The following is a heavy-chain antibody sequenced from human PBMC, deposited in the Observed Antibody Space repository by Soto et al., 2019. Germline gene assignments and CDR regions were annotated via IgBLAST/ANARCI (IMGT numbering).Heavy chain of an antibody. CDR2: ISHDETNT. D-gene: IGHD6-19*01. CDR3: AWSSSGWYDFDY. J-gene: IGHJ4*02. CDR1: GLAFSSFA. V-gene: IGHV3-30*09. Sequence: GGSLRLSCVASGLAFSSFALHWVRQAPGKGLEWVAVISHDETNTFYTDSVKGRFAISRDNSKTTVYLQMNSLRVDDTAVYYCAWSSSGWYDFDYWGQGTLVTV.